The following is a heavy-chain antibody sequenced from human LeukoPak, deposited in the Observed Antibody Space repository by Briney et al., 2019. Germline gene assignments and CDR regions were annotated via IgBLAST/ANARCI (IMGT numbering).Heavy chain of an antibody. J-gene: IGHJ4*02. D-gene: IGHD4-17*01. V-gene: IGHV4-59*12. CDR2: IYDSGST. CDR3: ARDNGDYYFDY. CDR1: GGSISSYY. Sequence: SETLSLTCTVSGGSISSYYWSWIRQPPGKGLEWIGFIYDSGSTNYNPSLKSRVTISVDTSKNQFSLKLSSVTAADTAVYYCARDNGDYYFDYWGQGTLVTVSS.